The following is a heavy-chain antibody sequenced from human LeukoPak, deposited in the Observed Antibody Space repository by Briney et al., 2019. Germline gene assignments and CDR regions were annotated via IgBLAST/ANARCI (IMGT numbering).Heavy chain of an antibody. Sequence: EASVKVSCKASGYTFTGYYMHWVRQAPGQGLEWMGWINPNSGGTNYAQKFQGRVTMTTDTSTTTAYMELRTLKSDDTAVYYCARDLAWGSDTRDGGDVQFWFDPWGQGTLVTVSS. CDR2: INPNSGGT. J-gene: IGHJ5*02. V-gene: IGHV1-2*02. D-gene: IGHD3-16*01. CDR3: ARDLAWGSDTRDGGDVQFWFDP. CDR1: GYTFTGYY.